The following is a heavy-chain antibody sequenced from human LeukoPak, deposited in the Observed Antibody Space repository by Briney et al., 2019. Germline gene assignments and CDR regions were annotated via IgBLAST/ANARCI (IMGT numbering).Heavy chain of an antibody. J-gene: IGHJ5*02. V-gene: IGHV4-34*01. D-gene: IGHD2-15*01. Sequence: SETLSLTCAVYGGSFNYHWSWIRQSPGKGLEWIGEINLGVRTNYNPSLKSRVTISVDTSKNQISLKLTSATAADTAVYYCARGGGDCSGGSCYIDAWGQGTLVTVS. CDR1: GGSFNYH. CDR2: INLGVRT. CDR3: ARGGGDCSGGSCYIDA.